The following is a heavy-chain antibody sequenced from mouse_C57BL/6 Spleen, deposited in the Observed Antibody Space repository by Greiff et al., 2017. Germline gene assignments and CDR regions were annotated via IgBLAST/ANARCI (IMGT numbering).Heavy chain of an antibody. J-gene: IGHJ2*01. D-gene: IGHD2-1*01. CDR3: ARVDGNFLDY. Sequence: DVQLVESEGGLVQPGSSMKLSCTASGFTFSDYYMAWVRQVPEKGLEWVANINYDGSSTYYLDSLKSRFIISRDNAKNILYLQMSSLKSEDTATYYCARVDGNFLDYWGQGTTLTVSS. CDR2: INYDGSST. V-gene: IGHV5-16*01. CDR1: GFTFSDYY.